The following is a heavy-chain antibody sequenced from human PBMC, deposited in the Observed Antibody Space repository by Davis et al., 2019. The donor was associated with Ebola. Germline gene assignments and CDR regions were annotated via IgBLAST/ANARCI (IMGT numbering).Heavy chain of an antibody. CDR3: ARDKMVLTDNWLDP. J-gene: IGHJ5*02. CDR1: GYTFTAYY. Sequence: AASVKVSCKASGYTFTAYYLHWVRRAPGQGLEWMGWINPNSGGTNNAQKFQGRVTMTRDTSISTAYTELRSLRSDDTAMYYCARDKMVLTDNWLDPWGQGTLVTVSS. D-gene: IGHD4/OR15-4a*01. CDR2: INPNSGGT. V-gene: IGHV1-2*02.